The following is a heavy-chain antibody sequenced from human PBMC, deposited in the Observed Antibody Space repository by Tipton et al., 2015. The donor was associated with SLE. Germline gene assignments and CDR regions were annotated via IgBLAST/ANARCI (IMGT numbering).Heavy chain of an antibody. J-gene: IGHJ6*03. CDR2: IYNSGSA. CDR1: GASISSGGYY. D-gene: IGHD6-19*01. V-gene: IGHV4-31*02. CDR3: ARETEDTGWIHSRDYIYYYYYVDV. Sequence: GASISSGGYYWSWIRQHPGEGLEWIGYIYNSGSAHYNASLKSRVTISVDTSKNQFSLKLSSVTAADTAVYYCARETEDTGWIHSRDYIYYYYYVDVWGQGTTVTVSS.